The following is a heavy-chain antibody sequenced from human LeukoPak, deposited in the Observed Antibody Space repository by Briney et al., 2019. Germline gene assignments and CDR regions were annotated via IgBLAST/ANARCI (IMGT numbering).Heavy chain of an antibody. D-gene: IGHD5-12*01. CDR2: IYYSGST. CDR3: ANVYSSYDWVNY. J-gene: IGHJ4*02. V-gene: IGHV4-39*07. CDR1: GGSISSSSYY. Sequence: SETLSLTCTVSGGSISSSSYYWGWIRQPPGKGLEWIGSIYYSGSTYYNPSLKSRVTISVDTSKNQFSLKLSSVTAADTAVYYCANVYSSYDWVNYWGQGTLVTVSS.